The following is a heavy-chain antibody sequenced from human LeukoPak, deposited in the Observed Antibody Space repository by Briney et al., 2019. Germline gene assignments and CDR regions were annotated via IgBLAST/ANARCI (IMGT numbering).Heavy chain of an antibody. CDR3: ARDRSDFSLLYHYFYMDV. D-gene: IGHD3-3*01. Sequence: GGSLRLSCAVSGFTFSNYWMSWVRQAPGKGLEWVANIKQDGSEKYYVDSVKGRFTISKDSVRHSLYLQMNSLRDEDTAIYYCARDRSDFSLLYHYFYMDVWGKGTTVTVSS. V-gene: IGHV3-7*01. CDR2: IKQDGSEK. CDR1: GFTFSNYW. J-gene: IGHJ6*03.